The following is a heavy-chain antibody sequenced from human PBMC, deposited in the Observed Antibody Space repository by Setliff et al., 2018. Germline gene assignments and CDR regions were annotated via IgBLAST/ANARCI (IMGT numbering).Heavy chain of an antibody. CDR3: ARDFISGQQWLIPRRYFDL. CDR2: IYYSGST. J-gene: IGHJ5*02. V-gene: IGHV4-31*03. Sequence: SETLSLTCTVSGGSISSGGYYWSWIRQHPGKGLEWIGYIYYSGSTYYNPSLKSRVTISVDTSKNQFSLKLSSVTAADTAVYYCARDFISGQQWLIPRRYFDLWGQGTLVTVSS. CDR1: GGSISSGGYY. D-gene: IGHD6-19*01.